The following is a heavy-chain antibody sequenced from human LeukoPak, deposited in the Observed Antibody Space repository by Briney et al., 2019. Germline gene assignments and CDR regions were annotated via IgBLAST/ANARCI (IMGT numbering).Heavy chain of an antibody. CDR2: ISGSGGST. CDR3: AKDDSSSGWYDY. J-gene: IGHJ4*02. Sequence: GGSLRLSCAASGFTFSSYAMSWVRQVPGKGLEWVSAISGSGGSTYYADSVKGRFTISRDNSKNTLYLQMNSLRAEDTAVYYCAKDDSSSGWYDYWGQGTLVTVSS. CDR1: GFTFSSYA. D-gene: IGHD6-19*01. V-gene: IGHV3-23*01.